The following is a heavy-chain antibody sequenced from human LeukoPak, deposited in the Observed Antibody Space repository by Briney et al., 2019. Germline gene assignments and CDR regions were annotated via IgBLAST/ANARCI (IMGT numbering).Heavy chain of an antibody. CDR2: IYRDSSVK. CDR3: ARYGSGSNYRDPFDS. J-gene: IGHJ4*02. V-gene: IGHV3-48*01. Sequence: GGSLRLSCVASGFNFDEYAMNWVRQAPGKGLEWISCIYRDSSVKHYAGSVRGRFTVSRDNAKNSVYLQMNSLRAEDTAVYFCARYGSGSNYRDPFDSWGQGTLVTVS. D-gene: IGHD3-10*01. CDR1: GFNFDEYA.